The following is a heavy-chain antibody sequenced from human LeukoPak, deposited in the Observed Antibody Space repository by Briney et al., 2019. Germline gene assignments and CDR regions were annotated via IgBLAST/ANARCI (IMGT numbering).Heavy chain of an antibody. CDR2: IWYVGSNK. CDR3: ARGARGTLYYYDSSGYDSRVLGY. CDR1: GFTFSSYG. D-gene: IGHD3-22*01. V-gene: IGHV3-33*08. Sequence: GGSLRLSCAASGFTFSSYGMHWVRQAPGKGLEWVAVIWYVGSNKYYADSVKGRFTISRDNSKNTLYLQMSSLRAEDTAVYYCARGARGTLYYYDSSGYDSRVLGYWGQGTLVTVSS. J-gene: IGHJ4*02.